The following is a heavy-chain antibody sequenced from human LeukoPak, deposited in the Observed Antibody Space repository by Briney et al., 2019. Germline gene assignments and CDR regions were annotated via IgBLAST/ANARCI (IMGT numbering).Heavy chain of an antibody. J-gene: IGHJ4*02. V-gene: IGHV1-8*01. Sequence: RASVKVSCKASGYTFTSYDINWVRQATGQGLEWMGWMNPNSGNTGYAQKFQGRVTMTRNTSISTAYMGLSSLRSEDTAVCYCARGAFQLLLLLYWGQGTLVTVSS. D-gene: IGHD2-2*01. CDR3: ARGAFQLLLLLY. CDR2: MNPNSGNT. CDR1: GYTFTSYD.